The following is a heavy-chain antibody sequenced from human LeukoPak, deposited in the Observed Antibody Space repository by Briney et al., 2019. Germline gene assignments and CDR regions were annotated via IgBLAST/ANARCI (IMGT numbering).Heavy chain of an antibody. V-gene: IGHV1-2*02. Sequence: ASVKVSCKASGYTFSAYHIHWVRQAPGQGLEWMGWINPNSGGTNFAPKFYGRVSMTRDTSLNTAYMELSSLRSDDTAVYYCARGDKKENLSGPSGYFDPWGQGSLVTVSS. J-gene: IGHJ5*02. CDR2: INPNSGGT. D-gene: IGHD3-10*01. CDR3: ARGDKKENLSGPSGYFDP. CDR1: GYTFSAYH.